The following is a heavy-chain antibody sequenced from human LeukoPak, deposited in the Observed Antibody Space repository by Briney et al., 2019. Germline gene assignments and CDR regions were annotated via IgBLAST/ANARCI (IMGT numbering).Heavy chain of an antibody. D-gene: IGHD1/OR15-1a*01. CDR1: GGTFSSSA. J-gene: IGHJ3*02. Sequence: SVKVSCKASGGTFSSSAISWVRQAPGQGLEWMGGIIPIFGTANYAQKFQGRVMITTDESTSTAYMELSSLRSEDTAVYYCARGLLEQRFSDAFDIWGQGTMVTVSS. CDR2: IIPIFGTA. V-gene: IGHV1-69*05. CDR3: ARGLLEQRFSDAFDI.